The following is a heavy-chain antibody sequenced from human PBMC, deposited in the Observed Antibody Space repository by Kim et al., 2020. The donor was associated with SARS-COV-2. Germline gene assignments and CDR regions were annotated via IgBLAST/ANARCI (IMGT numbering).Heavy chain of an antibody. Sequence: SETLSLTCTVSGGSISSGGYYWSWIRQHPGKGLEWIGYIYYSVSTYYNPSLKSRVTISVDTSKNQFSLKLSSVTAADTAVYYCARALDSSGYQWFNPWGQETLVSVSS. V-gene: IGHV4-31*03. CDR2: IYYSVST. CDR1: GGSISSGGYY. D-gene: IGHD3-22*01. CDR3: ARALDSSGYQWFNP. J-gene: IGHJ5*02.